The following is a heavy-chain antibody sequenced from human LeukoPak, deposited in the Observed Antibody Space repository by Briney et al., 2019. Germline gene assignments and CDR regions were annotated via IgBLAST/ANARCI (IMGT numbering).Heavy chain of an antibody. J-gene: IGHJ4*02. Sequence: GGSLRLSCAASGFTFSSYDMHWVRQDTGKGLEWVSATGTAGDTSYLGSVKGRFTISRENAKNSLYLQTNSLRAEDTAVYYCARATGGYSYDLDYWGQGTLVTVSS. V-gene: IGHV3-13*01. CDR1: GFTFSSYD. D-gene: IGHD5-18*01. CDR2: TGTAGDT. CDR3: ARATGGYSYDLDY.